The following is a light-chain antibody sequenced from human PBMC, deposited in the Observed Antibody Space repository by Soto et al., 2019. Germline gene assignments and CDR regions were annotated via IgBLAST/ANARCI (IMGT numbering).Light chain of an antibody. V-gene: IGKV3-20*01. CDR2: GAS. CDR1: QSVSSSY. CDR3: QQYGSSPWT. J-gene: IGKJ1*01. Sequence: EIVLTQSPGTLSLSPGERATLSCRASQSVSSSYLAWYQQKPGQAPRPLIYGASSRAIGIPDRFSGSGSRTDFTLTISRLEPEDFAVDYCQQYGSSPWTFGQGTKVEIK.